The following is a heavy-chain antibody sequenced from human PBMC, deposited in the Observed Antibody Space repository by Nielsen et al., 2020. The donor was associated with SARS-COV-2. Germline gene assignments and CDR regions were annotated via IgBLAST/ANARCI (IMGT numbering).Heavy chain of an antibody. CDR3: ARELGSWYTDYGMDV. V-gene: IGHV1-2*02. CDR1: GYTFTGYY. Sequence: ASVKVSCKASGYTFTGYYMHWVRQAPGQGLEWMGWINPNSGGTNYAQKFQGRVTMTRDTSISTAYMELSRLRSDDTAVYYCARELGSWYTDYGMDVWGQGTTVTVSS. J-gene: IGHJ6*02. D-gene: IGHD2-2*02. CDR2: INPNSGGT.